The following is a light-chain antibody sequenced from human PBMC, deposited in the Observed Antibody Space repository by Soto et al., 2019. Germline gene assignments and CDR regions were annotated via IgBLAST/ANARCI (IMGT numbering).Light chain of an antibody. V-gene: IGLV2-23*01. CDR1: SSDVGSYNL. Sequence: QLALTQPASGSGCXGRWMTISCTGTSSDVGSYNLVSWYQQHPGKAPKLMIYEGSKRPSGVSNRFSGSKSGNTASLTISGLQAEDEADYYCCSYAGSSTSEDVFGTGTKVTVL. CDR2: EGS. CDR3: CSYAGSSTSEDV. J-gene: IGLJ1*01.